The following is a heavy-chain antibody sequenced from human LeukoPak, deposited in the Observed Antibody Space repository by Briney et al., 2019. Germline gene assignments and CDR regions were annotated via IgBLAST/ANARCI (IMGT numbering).Heavy chain of an antibody. Sequence: GGSLRLSCAASGFTFSSYSMNWVRQAPGKGLEWVSVIYSGGSTYYADSMKGRFTISRDNSKNTLYLQMNSLRAEDTAVYYCAIRDPNSDPFDYWGQGTLVTVSS. J-gene: IGHJ4*02. CDR1: GFTFSSYS. CDR2: IYSGGST. CDR3: AIRDPNSDPFDY. D-gene: IGHD1-26*01. V-gene: IGHV3-53*01.